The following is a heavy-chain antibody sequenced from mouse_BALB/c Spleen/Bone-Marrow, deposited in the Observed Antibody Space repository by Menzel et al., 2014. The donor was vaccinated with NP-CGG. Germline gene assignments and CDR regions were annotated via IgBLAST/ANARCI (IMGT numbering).Heavy chain of an antibody. Sequence: QVQLKQSGAELVRPGSSVKISCKASGYAFSSYWMNWVKQRPGQGLEWIGQIYPGDGDTNYNGKFKGKATLTADKSSSTAYMQLSSLTSEDSAVYFCARSQGGYWYFNVWGAGTTVTVSS. CDR3: ARSQGGYWYFNV. CDR2: IYPGDGDT. J-gene: IGHJ1*01. D-gene: IGHD3-3*01. V-gene: IGHV1-80*01. CDR1: GYAFSSYW.